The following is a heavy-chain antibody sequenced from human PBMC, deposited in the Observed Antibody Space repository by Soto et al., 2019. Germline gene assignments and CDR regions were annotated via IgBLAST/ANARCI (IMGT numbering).Heavy chain of an antibody. CDR3: AKQVGALAAAGAIVY. J-gene: IGHJ4*02. CDR1: GFTFSSYA. CDR2: ISGSGGST. Sequence: EVQLLESGGGLVQPGGSLRLSCAASGFTFSSYAMSWVRQAPGKGLEWVSAISGSGGSTYYADSVKGRFTISRDNSKNTLYLQIDSLRAGDTAVYYCAKQVGALAAAGAIVYWGQGTLVTVSS. V-gene: IGHV3-23*01. D-gene: IGHD6-13*01.